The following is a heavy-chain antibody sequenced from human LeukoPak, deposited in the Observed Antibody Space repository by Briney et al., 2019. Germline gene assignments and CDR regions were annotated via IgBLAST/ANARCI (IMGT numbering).Heavy chain of an antibody. V-gene: IGHV4-59*01. Sequence: SETLSLTCTVSGGSISSYYWSWIRQPPGKGLEWIWYIYCSGSTNYNPSLKSRVTISVDTSKNQFSLKLSSVTAADTAVYYCARTEVATRPACWFDPWGQGTLVTVSS. CDR3: ARTEVATRPACWFDP. CDR1: GGSISSYY. J-gene: IGHJ5*02. D-gene: IGHD5-12*01. CDR2: IYCSGST.